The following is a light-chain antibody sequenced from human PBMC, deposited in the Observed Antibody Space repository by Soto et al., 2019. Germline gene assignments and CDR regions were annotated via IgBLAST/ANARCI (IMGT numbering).Light chain of an antibody. CDR2: GAS. Sequence: EIVLTQSPATLSLSPGERATLSCRASQSVSSYLAWYQQKPGQAPRLLIYGASNRATGIPDRFSGSGSGTDFTLTISRLEPEDFGVYYCQQYNNWPPITFGQGTRLEIK. V-gene: IGKV3-11*01. CDR1: QSVSSY. CDR3: QQYNNWPPIT. J-gene: IGKJ5*01.